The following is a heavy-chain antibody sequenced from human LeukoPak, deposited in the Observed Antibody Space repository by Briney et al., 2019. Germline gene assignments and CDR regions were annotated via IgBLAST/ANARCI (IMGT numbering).Heavy chain of an antibody. Sequence: GESLRLSCATSGFTFNSYGMHWVRQAPGKGLEWVAFIQYDGSYKFYADSVQGRFSVSRDNSKNTLFLQMSSLRAEDTALYYCAKTSDQLLYSKFDFWGREPWSPSPQ. CDR3: AKTSDQLLYSKFDF. V-gene: IGHV3-30*02. J-gene: IGHJ4*02. D-gene: IGHD2-2*02. CDR1: GFTFNSYG. CDR2: IQYDGSYK.